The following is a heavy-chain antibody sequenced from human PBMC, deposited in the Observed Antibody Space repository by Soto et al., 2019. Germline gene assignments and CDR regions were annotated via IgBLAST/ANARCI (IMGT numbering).Heavy chain of an antibody. D-gene: IGHD6-13*01. CDR3: AREGVSSSWYYYYGMDV. Sequence: QVQLQESGPGLVKPSETLSLTCTVSGGSISSYYWSWIRQPPGKGLEWIGYISYSGSTNYNSSLKSRVTISVDTSKNQFSLKLSSVTAADTAVYYCAREGVSSSWYYYYGMDVWGHGTTVTVSS. J-gene: IGHJ6*02. V-gene: IGHV4-59*01. CDR1: GGSISSYY. CDR2: ISYSGST.